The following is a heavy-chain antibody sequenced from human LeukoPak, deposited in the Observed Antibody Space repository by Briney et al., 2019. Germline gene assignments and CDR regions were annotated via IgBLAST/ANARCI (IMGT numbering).Heavy chain of an antibody. V-gene: IGHV3-13*01. CDR2: IGTAGDT. J-gene: IGHJ4*02. Sequence: GGSLRLSCAASGFAFSDYDMHWVRQPTGKGLEWVAAIGTAGDTYYTGSVKGRFTISRENAKNSLYLQMNSLRAGDTAVYYCARVAKERVGGVYYFDYWGQGTLVTVSS. CDR1: GFAFSDYD. D-gene: IGHD1-1*01. CDR3: ARVAKERVGGVYYFDY.